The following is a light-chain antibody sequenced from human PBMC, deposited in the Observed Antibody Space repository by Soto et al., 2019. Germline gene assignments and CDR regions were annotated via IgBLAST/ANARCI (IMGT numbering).Light chain of an antibody. J-gene: IGLJ1*01. Sequence: QSALTQPASVSGSPGQSIAISCTGTSSDVGGYNYVSWYQQHPGKAPKLVIYTVTNRPSGVSDRFSGSKSDNTASLSISGLQAEDEGDYYCYSYTSSSTYVFGTGTKVTVL. CDR3: YSYTSSSTYV. CDR2: TVT. V-gene: IGLV2-14*01. CDR1: SSDVGGYNY.